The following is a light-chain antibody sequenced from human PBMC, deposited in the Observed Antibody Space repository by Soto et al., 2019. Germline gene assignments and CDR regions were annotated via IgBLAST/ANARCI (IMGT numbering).Light chain of an antibody. Sequence: QSVLTQPASVSGSPGQSITISCTGIGSDVGSYNHVSWYQQHPGKAPKLMIYEVNERPSGVSNRFSGSKSGNTASLTISGLQAEDEADYYCCSYARPTFYAFATGTKVTVL. J-gene: IGLJ1*01. CDR3: CSYARPTFYA. CDR1: GSDVGSYNH. V-gene: IGLV2-23*02. CDR2: EVN.